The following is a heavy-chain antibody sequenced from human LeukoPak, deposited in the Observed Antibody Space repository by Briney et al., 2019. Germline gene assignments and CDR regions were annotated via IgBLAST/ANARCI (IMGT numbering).Heavy chain of an antibody. CDR3: ARVLEKYTDRSGYDAFDI. Sequence: VASVKVSCKASGYTFTGYYMHWVRQAPGQGLEWMGWINPNSGGTNYAQKFQGRVTMTRDTSISTAYMELSRLRSDDTAVYYCARVLEKYTDRSGYDAFDIWGHGTMVTVSS. D-gene: IGHD3-22*01. CDR1: GYTFTGYY. V-gene: IGHV1-2*02. CDR2: INPNSGGT. J-gene: IGHJ3*02.